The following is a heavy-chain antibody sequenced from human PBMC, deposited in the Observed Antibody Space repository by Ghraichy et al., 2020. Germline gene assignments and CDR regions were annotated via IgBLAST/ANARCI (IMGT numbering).Heavy chain of an antibody. D-gene: IGHD6-19*01. J-gene: IGHJ4*02. V-gene: IGHV1-24*01. CDR3: ATAEVRAVAGTIPLY. CDR1: GYTLTELS. Sequence: ASVKVSCKVSGYTLTELSMHWVRQAPGKGLEWMGGFDPEDGETIYAQKFQGRVTMTEDTSTDTAYMELSSLISEDTAVYYCATAEVRAVAGTIPLYWGQGTLVTVSS. CDR2: FDPEDGET.